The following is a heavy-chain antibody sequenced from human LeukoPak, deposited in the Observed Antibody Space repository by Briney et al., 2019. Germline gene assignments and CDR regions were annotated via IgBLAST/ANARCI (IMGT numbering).Heavy chain of an antibody. CDR3: ARETSWYDNWFDP. CDR2: INHSGST. Sequence: PDTLSLTCALYSRPFSGHYWSCLRQPPGKGLGWIGEINHSGSTNYNPSLKSRVTISVDTSKNQFSLKLSSVTAADTAVYYCARETSWYDNWFDPWGQGTLVTVSS. D-gene: IGHD6-13*01. CDR1: SRPFSGHY. J-gene: IGHJ5*02. V-gene: IGHV4-34*01.